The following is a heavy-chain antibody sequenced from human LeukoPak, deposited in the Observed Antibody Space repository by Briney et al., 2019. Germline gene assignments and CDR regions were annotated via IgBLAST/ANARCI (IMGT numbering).Heavy chain of an antibody. CDR3: AREQTSYLDY. J-gene: IGHJ4*02. CDR2: IWFDGSKE. V-gene: IGHV3-30*12. Sequence: GGSLRLSCAASGFTFNRNGMNWVRQAPGKGLEWVALIWFDGSKEYYADSVKGRFTVSRDNSKNMLYLQVNSLRAEDTAVYYCAREQTSYLDYWGQGTLVSVSS. CDR1: GFTFNRNG.